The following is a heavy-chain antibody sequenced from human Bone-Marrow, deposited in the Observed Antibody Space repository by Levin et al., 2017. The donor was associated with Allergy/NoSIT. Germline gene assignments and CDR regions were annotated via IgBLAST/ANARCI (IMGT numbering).Heavy chain of an antibody. CDR2: IHYDGST. CDR1: GGPISSLY. CDR3: ARLYTEHFDSTAYYYAGGYFDS. D-gene: IGHD3-22*01. Sequence: SETLSLSCTVSGGPISSLYWSWIRQPPGKGLEWIGYIHYDGSTSLESSLKSRVIISVDRPKNQISLKMTSVTAADTAIYYCARLYTEHFDSTAYYYAGGYFDSWGPGTLVAVSS. V-gene: IGHV4-59*08. J-gene: IGHJ4*02.